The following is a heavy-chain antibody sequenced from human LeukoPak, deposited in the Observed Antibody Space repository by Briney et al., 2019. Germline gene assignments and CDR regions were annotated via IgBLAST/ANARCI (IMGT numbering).Heavy chain of an antibody. Sequence: GGSLRLSCAASGFPFSTYAMSWVRQTPGKGLEWVSTISGSGGSTYYADSVKGRFTISRDDAKNSLYLQMNSLRAEDTAVYYCARDPGDSSSWYGGYWGQGTLVTVSS. CDR2: ISGSGGST. CDR3: ARDPGDSSSWYGGY. D-gene: IGHD6-13*01. V-gene: IGHV3-23*01. CDR1: GFPFSTYA. J-gene: IGHJ4*02.